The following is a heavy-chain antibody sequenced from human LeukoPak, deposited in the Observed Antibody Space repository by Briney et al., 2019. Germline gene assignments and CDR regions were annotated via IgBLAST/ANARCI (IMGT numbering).Heavy chain of an antibody. CDR1: GYTFTDYT. CDR3: ARGYCSSTSCYMDV. J-gene: IGHJ6*02. CDR2: INGGSGNT. V-gene: IGHV1-3*01. Sequence: ASVKVSCKASGYTFTDYTMHWLRQAPGQRLDWMGWINGGSGNTKYSPEFQGRVTITGDTSASTAYMELSSLRSEDTAVYYCARGYCSSTSCYMDVWGQGTTVT. D-gene: IGHD2-2*01.